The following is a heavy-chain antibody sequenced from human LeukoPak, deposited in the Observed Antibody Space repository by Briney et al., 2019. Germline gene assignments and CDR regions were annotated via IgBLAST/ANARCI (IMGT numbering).Heavy chain of an antibody. CDR2: IYYSGRT. Sequence: GTLSPTFPVSGGSISSYYWRWIRPPPGKGLEWIGYIYYSGRTNYYPALCSRVTISVHTSNNQFSLNLSSVTAADTAVYYCARLVGRYCSSTSCYRENWFDPWGQGTLVTVSS. CDR3: ARLVGRYCSSTSCYRENWFDP. J-gene: IGHJ5*02. CDR1: GGSISSYY. D-gene: IGHD2-2*01. V-gene: IGHV4-59*08.